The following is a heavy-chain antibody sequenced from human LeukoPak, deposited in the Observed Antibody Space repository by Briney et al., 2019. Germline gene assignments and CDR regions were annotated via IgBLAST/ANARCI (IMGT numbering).Heavy chain of an antibody. V-gene: IGHV4-30-4*08. Sequence: SQTLSLTCTVSGGSISSGDYYWSWIRQPPGKGLEWIGYIYYSGSTYYNPSLKSRVTISVDTSKNQFSLKLSSVTAADTAVYYCAGESGRGDYYMDVWGKGTTVTVSS. CDR3: AGESGRGDYYMDV. CDR2: IYYSGST. CDR1: GGSISSGDYY. D-gene: IGHD3-10*01. J-gene: IGHJ6*03.